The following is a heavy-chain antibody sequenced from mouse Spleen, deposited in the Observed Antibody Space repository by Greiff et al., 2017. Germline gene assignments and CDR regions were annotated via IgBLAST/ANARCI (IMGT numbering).Heavy chain of an antibody. J-gene: IGHJ2*01. V-gene: IGHV1-18*01. CDR2: INPNNGGT. CDR3: ARRKDDYAQGYYFDY. CDR1: GYTFTDYN. Sequence: VQLQQSGPELVKPGASVKIPCKASGYTFTDYNMDWVKQSHGKSLEWIGDINPNNGGTIYNQKFKGKATLTVDKSSSTAYMELRSLTSEDTAVYYCARRKDDYAQGYYFDYWGQGTTLTVSS. D-gene: IGHD2-4*01.